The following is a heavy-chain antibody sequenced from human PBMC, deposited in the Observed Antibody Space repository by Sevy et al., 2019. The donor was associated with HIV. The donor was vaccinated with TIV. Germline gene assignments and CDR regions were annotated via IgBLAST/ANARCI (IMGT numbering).Heavy chain of an antibody. CDR2: ISGSGRIT. D-gene: IGHD3-22*01. CDR1: GFTFSSYA. Sequence: GGSLRLSCAASGFTFSSYAMSWVHQAPGKGLEWVSAISGSGRITYYADSVKGRFTISRDNSKNTLYLQMNSLRAEDPAVYYCAKEGQGEYYDSSGSFDYWGQGTLVTVSS. CDR3: AKEGQGEYYDSSGSFDY. V-gene: IGHV3-23*01. J-gene: IGHJ4*02.